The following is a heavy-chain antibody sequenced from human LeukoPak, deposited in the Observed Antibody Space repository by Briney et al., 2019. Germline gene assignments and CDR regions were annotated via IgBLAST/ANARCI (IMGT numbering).Heavy chain of an antibody. CDR2: ISWNSGKI. CDR3: ARDSTGYWYFDL. Sequence: GGSLRLSCAASGFTFDDYGMHWVRQAPGKGLEWVSGISWNSGKIGYADSVKGRFTISRDNAKNSLYLQMDSLRGEDTAVYYCARDSTGYWYFDLWGRGTLVSVSS. CDR1: GFTFDDYG. V-gene: IGHV3-9*01. J-gene: IGHJ2*01.